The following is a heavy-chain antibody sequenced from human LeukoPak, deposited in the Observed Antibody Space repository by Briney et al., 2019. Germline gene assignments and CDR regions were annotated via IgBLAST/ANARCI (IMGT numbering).Heavy chain of an antibody. V-gene: IGHV4-59*01. Sequence: SETLSLTCTVSGGSISGYYWSWIRQPPGKGLEWIGYIYYSGSTNYNPSLKSRVTISVDTSKNQFSLKLSSVTAADTAVYYCARDSKSSSWYSGINWFDPWGQGTLVTVSS. CDR1: GGSISGYY. D-gene: IGHD6-13*01. J-gene: IGHJ5*02. CDR3: ARDSKSSSWYSGINWFDP. CDR2: IYYSGST.